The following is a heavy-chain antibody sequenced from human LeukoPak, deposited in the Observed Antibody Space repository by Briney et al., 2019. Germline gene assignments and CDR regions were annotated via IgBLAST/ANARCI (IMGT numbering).Heavy chain of an antibody. Sequence: PGGSLRLSCAASGFTFSSYSMNWVRQAPGKGLECVSSIRSTSSYIYYADSVKGRFTISRDNAKNSLYLQMNSLRAEDTAVYYCARDLGFTVVTGAFDYWGQGTLVTVSS. V-gene: IGHV3-21*01. J-gene: IGHJ4*02. CDR1: GFTFSSYS. CDR2: IRSTSSYI. D-gene: IGHD4-23*01. CDR3: ARDLGFTVVTGAFDY.